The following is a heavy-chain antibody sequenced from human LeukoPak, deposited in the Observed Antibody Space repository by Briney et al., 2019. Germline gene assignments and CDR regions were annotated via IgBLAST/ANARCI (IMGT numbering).Heavy chain of an antibody. CDR2: IYHTET. Sequence: KASETLSLTCTVSGGSVSNYYWSWIRQSPGKGLEWIGYIYHTETSYNPSLKSRVTISADTSKNQSSLKLSSVTAADTAVYYCAGTGYSGYDLRYWGQGTLVTVSS. D-gene: IGHD5-12*01. CDR1: GGSVSNYY. CDR3: AGTGYSGYDLRY. V-gene: IGHV4-59*02. J-gene: IGHJ4*02.